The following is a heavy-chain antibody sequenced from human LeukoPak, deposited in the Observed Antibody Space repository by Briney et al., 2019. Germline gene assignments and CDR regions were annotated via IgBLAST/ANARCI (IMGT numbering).Heavy chain of an antibody. Sequence: GGSLRLSCVASGFDVNDNFMIWVRQAPGQGLEWVSSISSISSYIYYADSVKGRFTVSRDNAKNSLYLQMDSLRAEDTAVYYCARDPSGTYYPRVSGALDIWGQGTMVTVSS. CDR1: GFDVNDNF. CDR3: ARDPSGTYYPRVSGALDI. D-gene: IGHD1-26*01. CDR2: ISSISSYI. J-gene: IGHJ3*02. V-gene: IGHV3-21*01.